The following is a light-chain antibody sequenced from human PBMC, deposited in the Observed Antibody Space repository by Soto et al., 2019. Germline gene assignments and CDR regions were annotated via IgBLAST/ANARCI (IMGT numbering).Light chain of an antibody. J-gene: IGLJ2*01. CDR3: AAWDDSLNGQVV. Sequence: QSVLTQPPSASGTPGQRVTISCSGSSSNIGSNTVNWYQQLPGTAPNLLIYNNNQRPSGVPDRFSGSKSGTSASLAISGLQSEDEADYYCAAWDDSLNGQVVFGGGTKLTVL. CDR1: SSNIGSNT. V-gene: IGLV1-44*01. CDR2: NNN.